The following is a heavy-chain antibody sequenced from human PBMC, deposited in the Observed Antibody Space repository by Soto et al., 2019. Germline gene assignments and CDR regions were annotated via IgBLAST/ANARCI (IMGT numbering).Heavy chain of an antibody. CDR1: GGSINSGAYY. D-gene: IGHD2-2*01. V-gene: IGHV4-31*03. CDR3: ARAPVVPAATPYSDY. CDR2: IYYSGKT. Sequence: QVQLLESGPGLVKPSQTLSLTCTVSGGSINSGAYYWSWIRQRPGKGLEWIGYIYYSGKTSYNPSLKSRVTISLDMSKNQFSLKLSSVTAADTAVYYCARAPVVPAATPYSDYWGQGTLVTVSS. J-gene: IGHJ4*02.